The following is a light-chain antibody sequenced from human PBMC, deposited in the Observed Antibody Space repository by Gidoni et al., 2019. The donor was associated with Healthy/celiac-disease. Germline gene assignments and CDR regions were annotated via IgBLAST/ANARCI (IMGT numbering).Light chain of an antibody. J-gene: IGKJ1*01. V-gene: IGKV3-15*01. CDR2: GAS. CDR1: HSVSSN. CDR3: QQYNNWPT. Sequence: EIVMTPSPATRPVSPGERATLACRTSHSVSSNVACYQQKPGQAPRLLIYGASTRATGIPARFSGSGSGTEFTITISSLQSEDFAVYYRQQYNNWPTFXQXTKVEIK.